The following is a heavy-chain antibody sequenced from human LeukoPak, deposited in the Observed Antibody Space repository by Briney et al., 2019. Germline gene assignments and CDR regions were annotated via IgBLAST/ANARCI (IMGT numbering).Heavy chain of an antibody. CDR3: ARNVVAYYYMDV. J-gene: IGHJ6*03. V-gene: IGHV1-18*01. Sequence: ASVKVSCKASGYTFTSYGISWVRQAPGQGLEWMGWISAYNGNTNYAQKLQGRVTMTRDMSTSTVYMELSSLRSEDTAVYYCARNVVAYYYMDVWGKGTTVTVSS. CDR1: GYTFTSYG. CDR2: ISAYNGNT. D-gene: IGHD2/OR15-2a*01.